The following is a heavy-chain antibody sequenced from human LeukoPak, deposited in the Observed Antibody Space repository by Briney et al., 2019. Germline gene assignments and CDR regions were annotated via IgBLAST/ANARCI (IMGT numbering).Heavy chain of an antibody. V-gene: IGHV3-30*01. CDR1: GSIFNIYA. D-gene: IGHD3-10*01. CDR2: TSTDGSDK. CDR3: ARSAGGAFDI. Sequence: GGSLRLSCEASGSIFNIYAMHWVRQAPGKGLEWVALTSTDGSDKYNAGSVKGRFTISRDNSKNTVYLQMNSLRPEDTAIYYCARSAGGAFDIWGQGTMVTVSS. J-gene: IGHJ3*02.